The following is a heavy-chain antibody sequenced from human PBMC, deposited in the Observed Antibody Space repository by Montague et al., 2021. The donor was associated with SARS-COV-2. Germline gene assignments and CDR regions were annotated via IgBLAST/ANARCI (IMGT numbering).Heavy chain of an antibody. V-gene: IGHV3-21*01. Sequence: SLRLSCAASGFTFSSYSMNWVRQAPGKGLEWVSSISSSSSYIYYADSVKGRFTISRDNAKNSLHLQMNSLRAEDTAVYYCARDLRITIFGVVIIPGIFDYRGQGILVTVSS. CDR2: ISSSSSYI. CDR3: ARDLRITIFGVVIIPGIFDY. D-gene: IGHD3-3*01. J-gene: IGHJ4*02. CDR1: GFTFSSYS.